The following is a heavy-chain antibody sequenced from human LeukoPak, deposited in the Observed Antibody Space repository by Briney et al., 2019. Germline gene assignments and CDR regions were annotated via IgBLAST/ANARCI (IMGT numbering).Heavy chain of an antibody. J-gene: IGHJ6*02. CDR2: ISYDGSNK. D-gene: IGHD3-16*01. V-gene: IGHV3-30*03. Sequence: GWSLRLSCAASGFTFRRYGMHLVGQASGKGLEWVAVISYDGSNKYHIDSVKGRFTISRDNAKNTLYLEMNILRAEDTAVYYCAREAYYYYGMDVWGQGTTVTVSS. CDR1: GFTFRRYG. CDR3: AREAYYYYGMDV.